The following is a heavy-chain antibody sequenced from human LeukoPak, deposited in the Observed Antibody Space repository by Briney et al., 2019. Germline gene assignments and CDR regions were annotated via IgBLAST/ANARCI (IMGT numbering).Heavy chain of an antibody. CDR1: GFTFSNHW. V-gene: IGHV3-74*01. CDR3: ARQWFGESHNWFDP. J-gene: IGHJ5*02. D-gene: IGHD3-10*01. Sequence: GGSLRLSCAASGFTFSNHWMHWVRQAPGKGLVWVSRINSDGSTTRYAASVKGRFTISRDNAKNTLYLQMNSLRVEDTAVYYCARQWFGESHNWFDPWGQGTLVTVSS. CDR2: INSDGSTT.